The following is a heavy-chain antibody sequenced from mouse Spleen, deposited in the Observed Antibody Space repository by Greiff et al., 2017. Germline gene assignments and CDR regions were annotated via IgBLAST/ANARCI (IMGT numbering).Heavy chain of an antibody. D-gene: IGHD1-1*01. Sequence: QVQLQQSGAELVMPGASVKLSCKASGYTFTSYWMHWVKQRPGQGLEWIGEIDPSDSYTNYNQKFKGKATLTVDKSSSTAYMQLSSLTSEDSAVYYCARWGYYDGSYNYWGQGTTLTVSS. CDR1: GYTFTSYW. J-gene: IGHJ2*01. V-gene: IGHV1-69*01. CDR3: ARWGYYDGSYNY. CDR2: IDPSDSYT.